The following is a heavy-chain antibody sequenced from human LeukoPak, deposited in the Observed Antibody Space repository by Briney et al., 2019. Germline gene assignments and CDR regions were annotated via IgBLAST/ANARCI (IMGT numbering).Heavy chain of an antibody. CDR3: ARDPHCSSTNCPFDY. Sequence: SETLSLTCAVYGGSFSGYYWSWIRQPPGKGLEWIGEINHSGNTNYNPSLKSRVTMSLDKSKNQFSLKLSSVTAADTAVYYCARDPHCSSTNCPFDYWGQGTLVIVSS. CDR2: INHSGNT. J-gene: IGHJ4*02. D-gene: IGHD2-2*01. V-gene: IGHV4-34*01. CDR1: GGSFSGYY.